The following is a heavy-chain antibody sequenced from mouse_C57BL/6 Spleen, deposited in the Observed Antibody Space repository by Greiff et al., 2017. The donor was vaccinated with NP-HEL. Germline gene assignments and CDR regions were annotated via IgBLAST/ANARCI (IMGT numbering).Heavy chain of an antibody. CDR1: GYTFTEYT. Sequence: LVESGAELVKPGASVKLSCKASGYTFTEYTIHWVKQRSGQGLEWIGWFYPGSGSIKYNEKFKDKATLTADKSSSTVYMELSRLTSEDSAVYFCARHGDYYGSSYVGIFDYWGQGTTLTVSS. J-gene: IGHJ2*01. CDR2: FYPGSGSI. D-gene: IGHD1-1*01. CDR3: ARHGDYYGSSYVGIFDY. V-gene: IGHV1-62-2*01.